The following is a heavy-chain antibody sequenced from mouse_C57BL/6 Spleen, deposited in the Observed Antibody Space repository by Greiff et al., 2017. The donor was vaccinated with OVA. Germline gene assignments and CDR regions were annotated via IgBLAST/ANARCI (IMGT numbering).Heavy chain of an antibody. CDR1: GFNIKDYY. CDR3: ASGSSTGCAY. Sequence: VQLQQSGAELVKPGASVKLSCTASGFNIKDYYMPWVKQRTEQGLAWIGRIDPEDGETTYAPKFQGKATITADTSANPAYLQLNSLTSEDTAVDDCASGSSTGCAYWGQGTLVTVSA. D-gene: IGHD1-1*01. J-gene: IGHJ3*01. CDR2: IDPEDGET. V-gene: IGHV14-2*01.